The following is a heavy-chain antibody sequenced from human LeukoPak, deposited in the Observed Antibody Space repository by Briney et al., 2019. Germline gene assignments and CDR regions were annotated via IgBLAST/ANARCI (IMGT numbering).Heavy chain of an antibody. CDR3: ASLLRSQNY. CDR1: GFTVSSNY. Sequence: GGSLRLSCAASGFTVSSNYMSWVRQAPGKGLEWVSVIFSGGTTYYADSVKGRFTISRDNSKNTLYLQTNSLRAEDTAVYYCASLLRSQNYWGQGTLVTVSS. V-gene: IGHV3-53*01. D-gene: IGHD2-15*01. CDR2: IFSGGTT. J-gene: IGHJ4*02.